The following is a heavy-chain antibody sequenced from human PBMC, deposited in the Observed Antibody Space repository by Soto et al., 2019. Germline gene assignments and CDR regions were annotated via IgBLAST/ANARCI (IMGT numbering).Heavy chain of an antibody. V-gene: IGHV3-30-3*01. Sequence: GGSLRLSCVASGFTFSGYAMHWVGQSPGKGLEWLALISYDGSNEYYADSVKGRFIISRDNSKNTLYLQVNSLRAEDTAMYYCTRETMTIRLYFDYWGQGALVTVSS. CDR3: TRETMTIRLYFDY. CDR1: GFTFSGYA. D-gene: IGHD3-3*01. J-gene: IGHJ4*02. CDR2: ISYDGSNE.